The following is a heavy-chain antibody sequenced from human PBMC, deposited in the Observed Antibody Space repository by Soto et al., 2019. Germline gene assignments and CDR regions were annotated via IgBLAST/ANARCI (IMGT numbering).Heavy chain of an antibody. CDR1: GFTRSDYG. CDR2: IWHDGGEK. CDR3: ARVPGRDSPIDH. V-gene: IGHV3-33*01. D-gene: IGHD3-22*01. J-gene: IGHJ4*02. Sequence: QVQLVESGGGVVQPGRSLRLSCTASGFTRSDYGMHWVRQAPGKGLEWVAVIWHDGGEKYYADSVTGRFTISRDNSKNTVHLQTASPGTEDTALYYFARVPGRDSPIDHWGQGTLVTVSS.